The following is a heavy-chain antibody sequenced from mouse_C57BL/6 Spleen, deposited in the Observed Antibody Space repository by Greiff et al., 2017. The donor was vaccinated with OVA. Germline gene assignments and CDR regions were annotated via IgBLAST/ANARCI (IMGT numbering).Heavy chain of an antibody. V-gene: IGHV1-82*01. CDR3: AVWYFDV. J-gene: IGHJ1*03. CDR2: IYPGDGDT. CDR1: GYAFSSSW. Sequence: QVQLKQSGPELVKPGASVKISCKASGYAFSSSWMNWLKQRPGKGLEWIGRIYPGDGDTNYNGKFKGKATLTADKSSSTAYMQLSSLTSEDSAVYFCAVWYFDVWGTGTTVTVSS.